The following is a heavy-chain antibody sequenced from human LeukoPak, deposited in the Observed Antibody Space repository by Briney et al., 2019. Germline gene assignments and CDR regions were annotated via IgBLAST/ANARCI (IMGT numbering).Heavy chain of an antibody. CDR2: ISAYNGNT. V-gene: IGHV1-18*01. CDR3: ARTSFDTAMAKFDY. D-gene: IGHD5-18*01. Sequence: RASVKVSCKASGYTFTSYGISWVRQAPGQGLEWMGWISAYNGNTNYAQKLQGRVTMTTDTSTSTAYMELRSLRSDDTAVYYCARTSFDTAMAKFDYWGQGTLVTVSS. J-gene: IGHJ4*02. CDR1: GYTFTSYG.